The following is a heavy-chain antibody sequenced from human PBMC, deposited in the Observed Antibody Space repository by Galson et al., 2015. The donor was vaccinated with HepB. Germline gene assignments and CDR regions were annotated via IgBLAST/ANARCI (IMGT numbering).Heavy chain of an antibody. Sequence: SLRLSCAASGFTFSSYSMNWVRQAPGKGLEWVSSISSSSSYIYYADSVKGRFTISRDNAKNSLYLQMNSLRAEDTAVYYCARDCYYGSGSYRYGYGMDVWGQGTTVTVSS. J-gene: IGHJ6*02. CDR3: ARDCYYGSGSYRYGYGMDV. CDR2: ISSSSSYI. D-gene: IGHD3-10*01. CDR1: GFTFSSYS. V-gene: IGHV3-21*01.